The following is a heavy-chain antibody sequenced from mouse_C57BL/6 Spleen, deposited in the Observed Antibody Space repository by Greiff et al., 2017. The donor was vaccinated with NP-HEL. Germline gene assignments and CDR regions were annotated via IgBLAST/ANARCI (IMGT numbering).Heavy chain of an antibody. Sequence: EVQLQQSGPELVKPGASVKISCKASGYSFTGYYMNWVKQSPEKSLEWIGEINPSTGGTTYNQKFKAKATLTVDKSSSTAYWQLKSLTSEDSAVYYCARGDPERYFDVWGTGTTVTVSS. CDR2: INPSTGGT. V-gene: IGHV1-42*01. J-gene: IGHJ1*03. D-gene: IGHD3-3*01. CDR1: GYSFTGYY. CDR3: ARGDPERYFDV.